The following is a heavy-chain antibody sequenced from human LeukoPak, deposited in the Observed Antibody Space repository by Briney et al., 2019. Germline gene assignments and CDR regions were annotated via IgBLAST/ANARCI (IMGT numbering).Heavy chain of an antibody. CDR3: ARVYYFGSGEADY. J-gene: IGHJ4*02. CDR1: GGSISSNNW. D-gene: IGHD3-10*01. CDR2: IHYTGST. V-gene: IGHV4-4*02. Sequence: SETLSLTCAVSGGSISSNNWWIWVRQSPEKGLEWIGSIHYTGSTYYTPSLKSRVTMSVDTSKNQFLLKLTSLTAADTAVYYCARVYYFGSGEADYWGQGTLVTVSS.